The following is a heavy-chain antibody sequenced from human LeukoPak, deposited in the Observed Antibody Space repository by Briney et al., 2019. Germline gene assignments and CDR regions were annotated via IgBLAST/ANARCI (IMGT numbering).Heavy chain of an antibody. CDR3: AREAAAAVYFDY. Sequence: SGTLSLTCDVSGASTSSNNWWSWVRQPPGKGLEWIGEIYHSGSTNYNSSLKSRVTISVDNSKNQFSLKLTSVTAADTAVYYCAREAAAAVYFDYWGQGTLVTVSS. J-gene: IGHJ4*02. D-gene: IGHD6-13*01. V-gene: IGHV4-4*02. CDR2: IYHSGST. CDR1: GASTSSNNW.